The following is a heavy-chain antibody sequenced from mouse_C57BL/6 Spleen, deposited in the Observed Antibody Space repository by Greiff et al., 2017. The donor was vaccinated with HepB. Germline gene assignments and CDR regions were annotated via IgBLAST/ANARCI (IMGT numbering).Heavy chain of an antibody. CDR2: INPNNGGT. V-gene: IGHV1-18*01. D-gene: IGHD1-1*01. CDR3: ARWDYGSSDWYFDV. CDR1: GYTFTDYN. Sequence: VQLQQSGPELVKPGASVKIPCKASGYTFTDYNMDWVKQSHGKSLEWIGDINPNNGGTIYNQKFKGKATLTVDKSSSTAYMELRSLTSEDTAVYYCARWDYGSSDWYFDVWGTGTTVTVSS. J-gene: IGHJ1*03.